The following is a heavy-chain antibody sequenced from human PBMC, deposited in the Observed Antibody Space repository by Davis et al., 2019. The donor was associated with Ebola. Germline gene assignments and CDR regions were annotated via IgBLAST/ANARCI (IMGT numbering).Heavy chain of an antibody. J-gene: IGHJ5*02. CDR1: GYTFTSYG. Sequence: ASVKVSCKASGYTFTSYGISWVRQAPGQGLEWMGWISTYNGNTNYAQKLQGRVTMTTDTSTSTAYMELRSLRSDDTAVYYCARGITMVRSASWFDPWGQGTLVTVSS. V-gene: IGHV1-18*01. D-gene: IGHD3-10*01. CDR3: ARGITMVRSASWFDP. CDR2: ISTYNGNT.